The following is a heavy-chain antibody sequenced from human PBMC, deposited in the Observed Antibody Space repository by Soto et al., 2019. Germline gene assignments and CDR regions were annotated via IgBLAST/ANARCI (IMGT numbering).Heavy chain of an antibody. D-gene: IGHD6-19*01. CDR2: IKQDGSEK. CDR1: GFTFSAYW. CDR3: VTYSSGWSRLY. Sequence: GSLRLSCAGSGFTFSAYWMSWVRQAPGKGLEWVANIKQDGSEKFYVDSVKGRFTISRDNAKSSMSVQMNSLRADDTAVYYCVTYSSGWSRLYWGQGTLVTVSS. J-gene: IGHJ4*02. V-gene: IGHV3-7*03.